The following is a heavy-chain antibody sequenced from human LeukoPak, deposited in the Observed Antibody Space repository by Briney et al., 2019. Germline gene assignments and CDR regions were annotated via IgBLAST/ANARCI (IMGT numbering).Heavy chain of an antibody. J-gene: IGHJ6*03. Sequence: PSETLSLTCAVDGGSLSGYYWSWIRQPPGKGLEWIGEINHSGSTNYNPSLKSRVTISVDTSKNQFSLKLSSVTAADTAVYYCARGAGYGLFYYYMDVWGKGTTVTVSS. CDR2: INHSGST. V-gene: IGHV4-34*01. CDR1: GGSLSGYY. CDR3: ARGAGYGLFYYYMDV. D-gene: IGHD5/OR15-5a*01.